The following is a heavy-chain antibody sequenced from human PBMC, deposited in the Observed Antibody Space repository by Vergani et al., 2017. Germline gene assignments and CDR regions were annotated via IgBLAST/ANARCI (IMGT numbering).Heavy chain of an antibody. CDR1: GGSISSYY. J-gene: IGHJ6*03. CDR3: ARSGRSITIFGVVTPPYYYYMDV. Sequence: QVQLQESGPGLVKPSETLSLTCTVSGGSISSYYWSWIRQPPGKGLEWIGYIYYSGSTNDNPSLKSRVTISVDTSKNQFSLKLSSVTAADTAVYYCARSGRSITIFGVVTPPYYYYMDVWGKGTTVTVSS. D-gene: IGHD3-3*01. CDR2: IYYSGST. V-gene: IGHV4-59*01.